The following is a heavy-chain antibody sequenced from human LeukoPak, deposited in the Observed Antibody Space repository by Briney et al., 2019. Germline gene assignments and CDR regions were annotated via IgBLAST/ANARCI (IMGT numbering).Heavy chain of an antibody. CDR1: GITFSSHA. Sequence: AGGSLRLSCAVSGITFSSHAISWVRQAPGKGLEWVSAITGSGATTYYADSVKGRFTISRDNSKNTLALQMHSLRAEDTAVYYCAKRTDPSSGSSGYWGQGTLVTVSS. J-gene: IGHJ4*02. V-gene: IGHV3-23*01. D-gene: IGHD6-19*01. CDR3: AKRTDPSSGSSGY. CDR2: ITGSGATT.